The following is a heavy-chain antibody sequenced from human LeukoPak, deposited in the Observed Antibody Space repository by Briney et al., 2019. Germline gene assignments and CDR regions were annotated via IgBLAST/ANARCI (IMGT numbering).Heavy chain of an antibody. Sequence: GGSLRLSCAASGFTFSSYAMSWVRQAPGKGLEWVSVIYSGGSTYYADSVKGRFTISRDNSKNTLSLQMNSLRAEDTAVYYCARLMILGGNFDYWGQGTLVTVSS. J-gene: IGHJ4*02. CDR2: IYSGGST. CDR1: GFTFSSYA. V-gene: IGHV3-53*01. D-gene: IGHD3-16*01. CDR3: ARLMILGGNFDY.